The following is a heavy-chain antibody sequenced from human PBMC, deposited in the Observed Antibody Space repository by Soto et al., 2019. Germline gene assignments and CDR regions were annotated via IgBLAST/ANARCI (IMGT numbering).Heavy chain of an antibody. J-gene: IGHJ6*02. CDR1: GYSFTSYW. D-gene: IGHD3-3*01. CDR2: IDPSDSYT. V-gene: IGHV5-10-1*03. Sequence: EVQLVQSGAEVKKPGESLRISCKGSGYSFTSYWISWVRQMPGKGLEWMGRIDPSDSYTNYSPSFQGHVTISADKSISTAYLQWSSLKASDTAMYYCARGFTIFGIYYYYGMDVWGQGTTVTVSS. CDR3: ARGFTIFGIYYYYGMDV.